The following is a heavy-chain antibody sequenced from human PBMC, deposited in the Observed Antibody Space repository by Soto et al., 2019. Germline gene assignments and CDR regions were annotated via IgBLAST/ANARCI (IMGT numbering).Heavy chain of an antibody. CDR2: ISSSSSYI. D-gene: IGHD3-10*01. V-gene: IGHV3-21*01. J-gene: IGHJ5*02. CDR1: GFTFSYYS. Sequence: ESGGGLVKPGGSLRLSCAASGFTFSYYSMNWVRQAPGKGLEWVSSISSSSSYIYYADSVKGRFTISRDNAKNSLYLQMNSLRAEDTAVYYCARDDSGSYFGWFDPWGQGTLVTVSS. CDR3: ARDDSGSYFGWFDP.